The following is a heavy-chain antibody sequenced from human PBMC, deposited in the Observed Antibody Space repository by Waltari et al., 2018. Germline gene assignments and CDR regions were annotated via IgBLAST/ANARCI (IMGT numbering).Heavy chain of an antibody. CDR2: ISSSGSTI. J-gene: IGHJ6*02. CDR1: GFTFSSYD. V-gene: IGHV3-48*03. Sequence: EVQLVESGGGLVQPGGSLRLSCAASGFTFSSYDMNWVRKAPGQGLEWVSYISSSGSTIYYADSVKGRFTISRDNAKNSLYLQMNSLRAEDTAVYYCARASFSVTMIVVVTYGMDVWGQGTTVTVSS. D-gene: IGHD3-22*01. CDR3: ARASFSVTMIVVVTYGMDV.